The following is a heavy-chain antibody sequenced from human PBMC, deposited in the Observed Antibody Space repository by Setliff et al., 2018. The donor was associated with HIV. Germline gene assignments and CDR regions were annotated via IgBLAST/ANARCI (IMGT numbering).Heavy chain of an antibody. D-gene: IGHD6-19*01. CDR2: IFSNDEK. J-gene: IGHJ5*02. V-gene: IGHV2-26*01. CDR1: GFSLSNARMG. Sequence: SGPTLVNPTETLTLTCTVSGFSLSNARMGVSWIRQPPGKALEWLAHIFSNDEKSYSTSLKSRLTISKDTSKSQVVLTMTNMDPVDTATYYYARIRRAVAGLGWFDPWGQGTLVTVSS. CDR3: ARIRRAVAGLGWFDP.